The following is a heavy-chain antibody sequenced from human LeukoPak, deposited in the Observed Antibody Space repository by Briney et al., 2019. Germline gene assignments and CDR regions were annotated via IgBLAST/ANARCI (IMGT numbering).Heavy chain of an antibody. V-gene: IGHV4-59*01. D-gene: IGHD3-22*01. J-gene: IGHJ4*02. CDR2: IYYSGNT. CDR3: ARVRDYYYDNCGYYDY. Sequence: SETLSLTCTVSGGSIGGYFWTWIRQAPGKGLEWIGHIYYSGNTNYDPSLKNRVSISVDTSKNQISLKLTSATSADTAKYYCARVRDYYYDNCGYYDYWGQGTLVTVSS. CDR1: GGSIGGYF.